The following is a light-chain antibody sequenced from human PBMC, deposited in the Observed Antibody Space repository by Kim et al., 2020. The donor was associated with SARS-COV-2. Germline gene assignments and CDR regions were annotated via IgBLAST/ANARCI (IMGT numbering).Light chain of an antibody. Sequence: APGKTARITCRGDSIGSKSVHGYQQKPGQAPVVVIYYDTDRPSGIPERFSGSTAVNTATLTIRRVEAGDEADYYCQVWDGNSDHAVFGGGTKLTVL. CDR1: SIGSKS. CDR3: QVWDGNSDHAV. J-gene: IGLJ2*01. CDR2: YDT. V-gene: IGLV3-21*04.